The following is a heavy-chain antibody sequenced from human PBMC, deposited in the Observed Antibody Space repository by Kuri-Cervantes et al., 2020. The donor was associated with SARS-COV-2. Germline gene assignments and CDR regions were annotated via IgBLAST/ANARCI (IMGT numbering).Heavy chain of an antibody. CDR1: GFTFSSYA. CDR3: ARDIVPVGATYDAFDI. J-gene: IGHJ3*02. CDR2: ISYDGSNI. D-gene: IGHD1-26*01. Sequence: GESLKISCAASGFTFSSYAMHWVRQAPGKGLEWVAVISYDGSNIYYADSVKGRFTISRDNSKNTLYLQMNSLRAEDTAVYYCARDIVPVGATYDAFDIWGQGTMVTVSS. V-gene: IGHV3-30-3*01.